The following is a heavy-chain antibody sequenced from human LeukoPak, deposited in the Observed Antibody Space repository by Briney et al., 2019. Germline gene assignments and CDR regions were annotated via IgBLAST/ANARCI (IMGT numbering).Heavy chain of an antibody. D-gene: IGHD5-18*01. CDR3: ARRVKGGYRDRGAFDI. J-gene: IGHJ3*02. V-gene: IGHV1-46*01. CDR1: GYTFTSYY. CDR2: INPSGGST. Sequence: ASVKVSFKASGYTFTSYYMHWVRQAPGQGLEWMGIINPSGGSTTYAQKFQGRVTMTRDTSISTAYMELSRLRSDDTAVYYCARRVKGGYRDRGAFDIWGQGTMVTVSS.